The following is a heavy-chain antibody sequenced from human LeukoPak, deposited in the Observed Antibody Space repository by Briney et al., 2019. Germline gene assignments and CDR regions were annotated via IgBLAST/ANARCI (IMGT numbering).Heavy chain of an antibody. J-gene: IGHJ4*02. CDR1: GGSINNYY. D-gene: IGHD5-12*01. Sequence: SETLSLTCSVSGGSINNYYWSWIRQSPTKGLESIGYIFSGGRASYNPSLESRVTISVDTSKNQFSLKMNSLTAADTAVYFCARDAPGGNDYFDYWGQGTLVTVSS. CDR2: IFSGGRA. CDR3: ARDAPGGNDYFDY. V-gene: IGHV4-59*01.